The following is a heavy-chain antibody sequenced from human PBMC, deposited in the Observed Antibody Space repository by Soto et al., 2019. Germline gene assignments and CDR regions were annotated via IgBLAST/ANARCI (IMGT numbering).Heavy chain of an antibody. D-gene: IGHD3-22*01. CDR1: GGSISGYY. CDR3: ARARYDSSGSYYGAY. J-gene: IGHJ4*02. CDR2: IYYSGST. V-gene: IGHV4-59*01. Sequence: SDTLSLTGTVSGGSISGYYWSWIRQPPGKGLEWIGYIYYSGSTIYNPSLKSRVTISVDTSKNQFSLKLSSVTAADTAVYYWARARYDSSGSYYGAYRRQGTLVNGYS.